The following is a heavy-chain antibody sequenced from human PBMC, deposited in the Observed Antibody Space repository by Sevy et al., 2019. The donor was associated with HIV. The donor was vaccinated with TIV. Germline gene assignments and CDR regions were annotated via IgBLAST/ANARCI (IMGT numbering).Heavy chain of an antibody. D-gene: IGHD3-3*01. V-gene: IGHV3-74*01. CDR1: GFTFRNYW. CDR3: ARAGIGDFWSGYYGIDH. Sequence: GESLKISCAASGFTFRNYWMHWVRQAPGKGLVSVSYIHTDGSSSYYADYVKGRFTISRDNAQNTLYLQMNSLRAEDTAVYYCARAGIGDFWSGYYGIDHWGQGTLVTVSS. CDR2: IHTDGSSS. J-gene: IGHJ4*02.